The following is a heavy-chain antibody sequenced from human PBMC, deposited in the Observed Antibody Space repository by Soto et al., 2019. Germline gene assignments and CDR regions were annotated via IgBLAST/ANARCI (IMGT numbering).Heavy chain of an antibody. D-gene: IGHD3-10*01. CDR2: IDPSDSYT. CDR3: ARTRGHSGDAFEI. J-gene: IGHJ3*02. V-gene: IGHV5-10-1*01. CDR1: GYSFTSYW. Sequence: AGDSLKISCKGSGYSFTSYWISWVRQMPGKGLEWMGRIDPSDSYTNYSPSFQGHVTISADKSISTAYLQWSSLKASDTAMYYWARTRGHSGDAFEIWGQGTMVNGS.